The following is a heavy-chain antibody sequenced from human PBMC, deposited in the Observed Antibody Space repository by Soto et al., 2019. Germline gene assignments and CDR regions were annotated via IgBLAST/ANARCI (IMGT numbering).Heavy chain of an antibody. D-gene: IGHD6-13*01. J-gene: IGHJ3*02. CDR3: ATSIGAGGHDAFDI. V-gene: IGHV3-7*01. CDR1: GFTFSSYW. Sequence: EVQLVESGGGLVQPGGSLRLSCAASGFTFSSYWMSWVRQAPGKGLEWVANIKQDGSEKYYVDSVKGRFTISRDNAKNSLYLQMNSLRGEDTAVYYWATSIGAGGHDAFDIWGQRTMGNVSS. CDR2: IKQDGSEK.